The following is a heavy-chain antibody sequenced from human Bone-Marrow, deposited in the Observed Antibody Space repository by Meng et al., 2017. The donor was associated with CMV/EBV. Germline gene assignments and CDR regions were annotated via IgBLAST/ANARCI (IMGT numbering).Heavy chain of an antibody. CDR1: GGSISGGTISTYS. D-gene: IGHD3-3*01. J-gene: IGHJ6*02. V-gene: IGHV4-61*01. Sequence: SETLSLTCTVSGGSISGGTISTYSWTWIRQPPGKGLEWMGYIYYSGSTNYNPSLKSRVTISVDTAKNQFSLKLTSVTAADTAVYYCARDESKAYDDFWSGPPPYGMDVWGQGTTVTVSS. CDR3: ARDESKAYDDFWSGPPPYGMDV. CDR2: IYYSGST.